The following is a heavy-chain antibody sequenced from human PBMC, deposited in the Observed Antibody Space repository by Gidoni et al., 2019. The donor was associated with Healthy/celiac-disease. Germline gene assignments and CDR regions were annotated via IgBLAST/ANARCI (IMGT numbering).Heavy chain of an antibody. CDR2: IYYSGST. CDR1: GGSISSCGFF. D-gene: IGHD3-22*01. Sequence: QVQLQESGPGLVKPSQTLSLTCTVSGGSISSCGFFWTWIRQHPGKGLGWIGYIYYSGSTYYNPSLKSRVTISVDTSKNQFSLKLSSVTAADTAVYYCARAPLHPSRGSGYPNHRYFDLWGRGTLVTVSS. V-gene: IGHV4-31*03. CDR3: ARAPLHPSRGSGYPNHRYFDL. J-gene: IGHJ2*01.